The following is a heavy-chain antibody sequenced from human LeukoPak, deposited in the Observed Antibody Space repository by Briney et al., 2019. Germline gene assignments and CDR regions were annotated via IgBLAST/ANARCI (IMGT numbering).Heavy chain of an antibody. V-gene: IGHV3-23*01. CDR2: ISGSGGGT. D-gene: IGHD2-21*02. J-gene: IGHJ4*02. Sequence: PGGSLRLSCAASGFTFSNYAMSWVRQAPGKGLEWVSSISGSGGGTYYADSVKGRFTISRDNSKNTLYLQMNSLRAEDTAVYYCASPSGNCGGDCYYSFDYWGQGTLVTVSS. CDR3: ASPSGNCGGDCYYSFDY. CDR1: GFTFSNYA.